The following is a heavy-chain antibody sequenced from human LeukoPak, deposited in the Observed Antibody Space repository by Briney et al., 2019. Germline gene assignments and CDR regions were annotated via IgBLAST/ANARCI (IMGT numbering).Heavy chain of an antibody. CDR1: GFTFSSYG. J-gene: IGHJ4*02. D-gene: IGHD3-16*02. V-gene: IGHV3-23*01. CDR3: AKDGGYLSTHEVDF. CDR2: ISGSGGSP. Sequence: GGSLRLSCAASGFTFSSYGMSWVRQAPGKGLERVSGISGSGGSPYYADSVKGRFTISRDNSKNTLYLQMNSLRAEDTAVYYCAKDGGYLSTHEVDFWGQGTLVTVSS.